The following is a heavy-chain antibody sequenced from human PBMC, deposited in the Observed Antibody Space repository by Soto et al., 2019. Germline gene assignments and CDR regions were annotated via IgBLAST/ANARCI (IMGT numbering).Heavy chain of an antibody. CDR3: ARGRTVIDY. J-gene: IGHJ4*02. D-gene: IGHD4-17*01. CDR2: INHSGST. Sequence: SETLSLTCAVYGGSFSGYYWSWIRKPPGKGLEWIGEINHSGSTNYNPSLKSRFTISVDTSKNQFSLKLSSVTAADTAVYYCARGRTVIDYWGQGTLVTVSS. CDR1: GGSFSGYY. V-gene: IGHV4-34*01.